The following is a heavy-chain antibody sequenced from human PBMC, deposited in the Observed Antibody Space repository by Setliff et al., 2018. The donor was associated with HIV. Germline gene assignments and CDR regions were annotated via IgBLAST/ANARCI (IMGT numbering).Heavy chain of an antibody. CDR2: INVGNGDT. J-gene: IGHJ4*02. V-gene: IGHV1-3*01. CDR3: ARDHGNGRAYNFWSGYYSFDY. CDR1: GYTFTSYA. D-gene: IGHD3-3*01. Sequence: GASVKVSCKASGYTFTSYAMHWVRRAPGQRLEWMGWINVGNGDTKFPQRFQGRVTITRDTSASIAYMELSSLTSEDTAVYYCARDHGNGRAYNFWSGYYSFDYWGQGTLVTVSS.